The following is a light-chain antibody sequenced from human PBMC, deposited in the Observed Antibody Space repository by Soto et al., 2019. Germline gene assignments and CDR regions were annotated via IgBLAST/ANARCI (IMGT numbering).Light chain of an antibody. V-gene: IGKV3-20*01. CDR1: QSVSSSY. CDR3: QQYGSSRWT. CDR2: GAS. J-gene: IGKJ1*01. Sequence: VLTHSPGTLSLSPGERATLSCRASQSVSSSYLAWYQQKPGQAPRLLIYGASSRATGIPDRFSGSGSGTDFTLTISRLEPEDFAVYYCQQYGSSRWTFGQGTKVDIK.